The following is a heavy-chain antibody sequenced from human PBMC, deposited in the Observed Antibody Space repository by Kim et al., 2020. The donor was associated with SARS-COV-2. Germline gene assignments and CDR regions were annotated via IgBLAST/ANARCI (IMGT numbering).Heavy chain of an antibody. CDR2: INQDGSET. CDR3: AREVCSDGCPNDAFDV. D-gene: IGHD2-15*01. J-gene: IGHJ3*01. V-gene: IGHV3-7*03. CDR1: RLTISRFW. Sequence: GGSLRLSCEASRLTISRFWMSWVRQAPGKGLQWVAKINQDGSETYYVDSVKGRFTISRDNAKKSLYLQMNSLTVEDTAVYYCAREVCSDGCPNDAFDVWGQGTMVSVS.